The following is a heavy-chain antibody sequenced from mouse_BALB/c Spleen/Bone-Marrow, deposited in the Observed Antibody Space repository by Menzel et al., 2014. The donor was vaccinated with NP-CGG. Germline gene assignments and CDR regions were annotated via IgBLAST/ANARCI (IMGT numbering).Heavy chain of an antibody. CDR2: ISGGGGRT. V-gene: IGHV5-12-1*01. CDR1: GFAFSNFD. CDR3: ARQGYYRYDYAMDY. J-gene: IGHJ4*01. D-gene: IGHD2-2*01. Sequence: EVKVVESGGGLVKPGGSLKLSCAASGFAFSNFDMSWVRQTPEKRLEWVAYISGGGGRTYYPDTVKGRFTISRDNAKNTLYLQMSSLKSEDTAMYYCARQGYYRYDYAMDYWGQGTSVTVSS.